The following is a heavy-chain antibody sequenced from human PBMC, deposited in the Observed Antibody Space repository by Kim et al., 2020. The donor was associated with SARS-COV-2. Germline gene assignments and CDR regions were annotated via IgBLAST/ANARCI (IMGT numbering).Heavy chain of an antibody. Sequence: TNYAQKFQGRVTMIRDTSIKTVYMELSSLTSDDTAVYYCARGPTTGDFDFWGQGTLVIVSS. CDR3: ARGPTTGDFDF. D-gene: IGHD7-27*01. V-gene: IGHV1-2*02. J-gene: IGHJ4*02. CDR2: T.